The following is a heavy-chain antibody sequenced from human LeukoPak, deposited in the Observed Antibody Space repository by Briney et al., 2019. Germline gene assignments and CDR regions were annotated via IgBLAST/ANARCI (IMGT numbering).Heavy chain of an antibody. V-gene: IGHV3-33*01. J-gene: IGHJ6*02. CDR3: ARVRDDFGRRRYYYYGMDV. Sequence: GGSLRLSCAASGFTFSSYGMHWVRQAPGKGLEWVAVIWYDGSNKYYADSVKGRFTISRDNSKNTLYLQMNSLRAEDTAVYYCARVRDDFGRRRYYYYGMDVWGQGTTVTVSS. CDR2: IWYDGSNK. D-gene: IGHD3-3*01. CDR1: GFTFSSYG.